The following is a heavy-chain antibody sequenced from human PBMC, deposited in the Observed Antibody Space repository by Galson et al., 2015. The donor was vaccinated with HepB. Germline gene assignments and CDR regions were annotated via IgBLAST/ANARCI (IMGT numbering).Heavy chain of an antibody. D-gene: IGHD2-2*01. CDR1: GGTFSSYA. CDR3: ATGQHCSSTSCRNYYYYMDV. Sequence: SVKVSCKASGGTFSSYAISWVRQAPGQGLEWMGRIIPILGIANYAQKFQGRVTITADKSTSTAYMELSSLGSEDTAVYYCATGQHCSSTSCRNYYYYMDVWGKGTTVTVSS. J-gene: IGHJ6*03. CDR2: IIPILGIA. V-gene: IGHV1-69*04.